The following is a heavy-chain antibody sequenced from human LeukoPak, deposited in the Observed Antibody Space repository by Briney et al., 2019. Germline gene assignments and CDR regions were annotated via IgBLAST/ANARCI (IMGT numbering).Heavy chain of an antibody. Sequence: GGSLRLSCAASGFTFDDYAMHWVRQAPGKGLEWVSGISWNSGSIGYADSVKGRFTISRDNAKNSLYLQMNSLRAEDMALYYCAKTAEGGFDYWGQGTLVTVSS. J-gene: IGHJ4*02. CDR3: AKTAEGGFDY. CDR2: ISWNSGSI. V-gene: IGHV3-9*03. D-gene: IGHD3-16*01. CDR1: GFTFDDYA.